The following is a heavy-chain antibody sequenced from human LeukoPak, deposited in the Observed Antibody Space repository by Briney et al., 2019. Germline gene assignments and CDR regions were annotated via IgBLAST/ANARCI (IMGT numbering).Heavy chain of an antibody. CDR1: GDFIGSGYY. CDR2: IYDITT. Sequence: SETLSLTCAVSGDFIGSGYYWGWIRQPPGKGLEWIGTIYDITTYYNPSLRSRVTVSIDTSKNQFSLKLSSVTAADTAVYYCARVTGYYYMDVWGKGTTVTVSS. CDR3: ARVTGYYYMDV. J-gene: IGHJ6*03. D-gene: IGHD1-1*01. V-gene: IGHV4-38-2*01.